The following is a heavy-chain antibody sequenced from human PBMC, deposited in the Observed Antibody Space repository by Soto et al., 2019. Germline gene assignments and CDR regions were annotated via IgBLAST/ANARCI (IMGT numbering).Heavy chain of an antibody. V-gene: IGHV4-34*01. CDR3: ARLVYEEGRSWYEILHFDD. CDR2: INHSGST. Sequence: QVQLQQWGAGLLKPSETLSLTCAVYGGSFSGNYWSWIRQPPGKGLEWIGEINHSGSTNYNPSLKSRVTKSVDPSKSQFSLKLSSVTAADTAVYYCARLVYEEGRSWYEILHFDDWGHGTRVTVSS. D-gene: IGHD6-13*01. J-gene: IGHJ4*01. CDR1: GGSFSGNY.